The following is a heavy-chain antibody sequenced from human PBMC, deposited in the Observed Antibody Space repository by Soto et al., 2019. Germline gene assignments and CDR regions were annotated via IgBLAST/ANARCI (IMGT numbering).Heavy chain of an antibody. CDR3: ARDGGCPRYFDWSDC. Sequence: QVQLVESGGGVVQPGRSLRLSCAASGFTFSSYAMHWVRQAPGKGLEWVAVISYDGSNKYYADSVKGRFTISRDNSKNTLYLQMNSLGAEDTAVYYCARDGGCPRYFDWSDCWGQGTLVTVSS. V-gene: IGHV3-30-3*01. D-gene: IGHD3-9*01. CDR1: GFTFSSYA. CDR2: ISYDGSNK. J-gene: IGHJ5*01.